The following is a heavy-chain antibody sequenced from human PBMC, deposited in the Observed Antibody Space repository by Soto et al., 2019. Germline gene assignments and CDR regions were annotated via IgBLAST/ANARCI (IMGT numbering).Heavy chain of an antibody. D-gene: IGHD1-26*01. J-gene: IGHJ6*02. CDR2: ISTDLRAL. V-gene: IGHV3-48*02. Sequence: EVKLAESGGDLVQPGGSLRLSCAASGFTISTYHLNWVRQAPGKGLEWVSYISTDLRALYYADSVRGRFTISRDNAKNSLCLQMTSLRDEDTGVYYCTRDGRRGYDMDVWGQGTTVTVSS. CDR1: GFTISTYH. CDR3: TRDGRRGYDMDV.